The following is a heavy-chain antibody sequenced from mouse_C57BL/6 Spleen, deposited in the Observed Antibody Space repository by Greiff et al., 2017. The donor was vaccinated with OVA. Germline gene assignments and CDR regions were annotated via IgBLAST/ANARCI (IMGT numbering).Heavy chain of an antibody. CDR2: IDPSDSET. J-gene: IGHJ4*01. CDR1: GYTFTSYW. CDR3: AREDGIYYGNSLGMDY. V-gene: IGHV1-52*01. D-gene: IGHD2-1*01. Sequence: QVQLQQSGAELVRPGSSVKLSCKASGYTFTSYWMHWVKQRPIQGLEWIGNIDPSDSETHYNQKFKDKATLTVDKSSSTAYMQLSSLTSEDSAVYYCAREDGIYYGNSLGMDYWGQGTSVTVSS.